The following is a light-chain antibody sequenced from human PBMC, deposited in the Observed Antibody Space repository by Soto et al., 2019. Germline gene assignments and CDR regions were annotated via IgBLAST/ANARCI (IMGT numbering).Light chain of an antibody. CDR2: GAS. J-gene: IGKJ4*01. CDR1: QSVSSN. Sequence: EIVMTQSPATLSVSPGERATVSCRASQSVSSNLAWYQQKPGQAPRILIYGASTRATGIPARFSGSGSGTEFTFTISSLQSEDFAVYYCQQYNNWPGLTFGGGTKVEIK. CDR3: QQYNNWPGLT. V-gene: IGKV3-15*01.